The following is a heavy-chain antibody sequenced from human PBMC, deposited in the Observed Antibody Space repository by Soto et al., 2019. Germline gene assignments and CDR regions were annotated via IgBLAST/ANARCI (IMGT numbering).Heavy chain of an antibody. CDR3: ARKWYSNSATTEIYFDF. J-gene: IGHJ4*01. CDR2: ISSSSSYI. CDR1: GFTFSRYS. D-gene: IGHD6-13*01. V-gene: IGHV3-21*01. Sequence: GGSLRLSCAASGFTFSRYSMNWVRQAPGKGLEWVSSISSSSSYIYYVDSVKGRFTISRDNAQNSLYLQMNSLRAEDTAVYYCARKWYSNSATTEIYFDFWGHGTLIPVSS.